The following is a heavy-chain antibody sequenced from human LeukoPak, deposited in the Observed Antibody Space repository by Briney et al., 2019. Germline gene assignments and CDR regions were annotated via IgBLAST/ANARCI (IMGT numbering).Heavy chain of an antibody. CDR1: GGSISSYY. CDR3: ARAETDWFDP. J-gene: IGHJ5*02. V-gene: IGHV4-59*01. Sequence: SEPLSLTCTVSGGSISSYYWSWIRQPPGKGLEWIGYIYNSGSTNYNPSLKSRVTISVDTSKNQFSLKLSSVTAADTAVYYCARAETDWFDPWGQGTLVTVSS. CDR2: IYNSGST.